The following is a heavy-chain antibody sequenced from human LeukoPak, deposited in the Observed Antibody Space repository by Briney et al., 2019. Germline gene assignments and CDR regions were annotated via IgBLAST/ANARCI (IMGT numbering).Heavy chain of an antibody. Sequence: SETLSLTCTVSGGSISSYYWSWIRQPAGKGLEWIGRIYTSGSTNYIPSLKSRVTMSVDTSKNQFSLKLSSVTAADTAVYYCARGTKYSSSWSPFDYWGQGTLVTVSS. D-gene: IGHD6-13*01. CDR3: ARGTKYSSSWSPFDY. CDR1: GGSISSYY. CDR2: IYTSGST. V-gene: IGHV4-4*07. J-gene: IGHJ4*02.